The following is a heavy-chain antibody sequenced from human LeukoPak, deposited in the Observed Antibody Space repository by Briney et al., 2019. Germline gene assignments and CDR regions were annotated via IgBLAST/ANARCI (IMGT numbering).Heavy chain of an antibody. CDR3: AELGITMIGGV. D-gene: IGHD3-10*02. CDR1: GLTVSRNY. Sequence: GGSLRLSCAASGLTVSRNYMSWVRQAPGKGLESVSVIYSGGSTYYADSVRGRFTISRDNSKNTLYLQMNSLRVEDTAVYYCAELGITMIGGVWGKGTTVTISS. V-gene: IGHV3-53*01. CDR2: IYSGGST. J-gene: IGHJ6*04.